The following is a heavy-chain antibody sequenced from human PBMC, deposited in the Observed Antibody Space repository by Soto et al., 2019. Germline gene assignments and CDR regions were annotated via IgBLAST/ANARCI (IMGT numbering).Heavy chain of an antibody. CDR1: GGTFSSYA. V-gene: IGHV1-69*12. D-gene: IGHD3-22*01. CDR3: ARNLYYYDSSGYLLRPFDY. Sequence: QVQLVQSGAEVKKPGSSVKVSCKASGGTFSSYAISWVRQAPGQGLEWMGGIIPIFGTANYAQKFQGRVTITADESTSTAYMELSSLRSEDTAVYYCARNLYYYDSSGYLLRPFDYWGQGTLVTVSS. CDR2: IIPIFGTA. J-gene: IGHJ4*02.